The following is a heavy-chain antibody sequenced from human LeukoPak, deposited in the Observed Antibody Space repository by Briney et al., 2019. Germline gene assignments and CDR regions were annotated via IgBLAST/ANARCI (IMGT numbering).Heavy chain of an antibody. V-gene: IGHV1-8*01. CDR1: GYTFTSYD. CDR2: MGPNNGNT. J-gene: IGHJ3*02. Sequence: GASVKVSCRASGYTFTSYDINWVRQATGQGLEWMGWMGPNNGNTGYAQKFQGRVTMTRNTSISTAYMELSSLRSEDTAVYYCGRGRKTGTRVAVDIWGQGTMVTVSS. CDR3: GRGRKTGTRVAVDI.